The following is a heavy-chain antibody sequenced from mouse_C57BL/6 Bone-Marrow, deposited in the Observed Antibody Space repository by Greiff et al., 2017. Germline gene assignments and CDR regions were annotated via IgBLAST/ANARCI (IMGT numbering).Heavy chain of an antibody. V-gene: IGHV1-81*01. CDR1: GYPFTSYG. CDR3: ASDWDTLYWYLWV. CDR2: IYPRSGNT. Sequence: QVQLQQSGAELARPGASVKLSCKASGYPFTSYGISWVKQRTGQGLEWIGEIYPRSGNTYYNEKFKGKATRIAAKSARTAYMELRSLPSDDSPDYFWASDWDTLYWYLWVGGRGKTVSVSS. D-gene: IGHD2-4*01. J-gene: IGHJ1*03.